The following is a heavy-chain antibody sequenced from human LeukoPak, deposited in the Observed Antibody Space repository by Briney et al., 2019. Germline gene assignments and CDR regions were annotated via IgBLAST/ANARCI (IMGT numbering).Heavy chain of an antibody. J-gene: IGHJ4*02. V-gene: IGHV4-38-2*01. CDR1: GYSLSSGYY. CDR3: ASIPRGGWTPQLWSRPGDY. CDR2: IYHSGST. Sequence: PSETLSLTCAVSGYSLSSGYYWGWIRPPPGKGLEWIGSIYHSGSTYYNPSLKSRVTISVDTSKNQFSLKLSSMTAADTAVYYCASIPRGGWTPQLWSRPGDYWGQGTLVTVSS. D-gene: IGHD5-18*01.